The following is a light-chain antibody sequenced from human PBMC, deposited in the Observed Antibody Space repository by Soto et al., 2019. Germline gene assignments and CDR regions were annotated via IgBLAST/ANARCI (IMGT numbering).Light chain of an antibody. CDR1: QSISSW. V-gene: IGKV1-5*03. J-gene: IGKJ1*01. Sequence: DIQMTQSPSTLSASVGDRVTITCRASQSISSWLAWYQQKPGKAPNLLINKASSLQSEVPSRFSGSGSGTEFTLTITSLQPDDFATYYCQHYNSYSEAFGQGTKVDI. CDR3: QHYNSYSEA. CDR2: KAS.